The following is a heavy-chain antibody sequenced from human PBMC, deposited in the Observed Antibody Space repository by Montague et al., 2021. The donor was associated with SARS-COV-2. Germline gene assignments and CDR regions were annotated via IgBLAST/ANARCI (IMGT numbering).Heavy chain of an antibody. CDR3: VGALDIVVVAATMGFEL. V-gene: IGHV3-30-3*01. Sequence: SLRLSCAASGFDFSSYPMHWVRQAPGKGLEWVAVISYDGSNQYYVYSVKGRFTISRDNSKNTVLLQMNSLRADDTAVYYCVGALDIVVVAATMGFELWGQGTLVTVSA. CDR1: GFDFSSYP. J-gene: IGHJ1*01. CDR2: ISYDGSNQ. D-gene: IGHD2-2*03.